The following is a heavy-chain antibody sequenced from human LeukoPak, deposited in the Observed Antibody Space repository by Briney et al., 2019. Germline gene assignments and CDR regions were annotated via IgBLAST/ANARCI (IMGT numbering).Heavy chain of an antibody. J-gene: IGHJ4*02. D-gene: IGHD3-22*01. CDR3: ARGTYYASSGPDY. V-gene: IGHV3-74*01. CDR1: GFTFSSYW. Sequence: PGGSLRLSCAASGFTFSSYWMHWVRQAPGKGLVWVSRINSDGSSTNYVDSVKGRFTISRDNAKNTLYLQMNSLRAEDTAVYYCARGTYYASSGPDYWGQGTLVTVSS. CDR2: INSDGSST.